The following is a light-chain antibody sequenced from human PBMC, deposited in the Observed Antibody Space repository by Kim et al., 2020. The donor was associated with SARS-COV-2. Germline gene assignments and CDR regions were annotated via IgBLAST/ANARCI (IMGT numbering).Light chain of an antibody. CDR1: QSSTSY. CDR2: GAS. J-gene: IGKJ1*01. V-gene: IGKV1-39*01. Sequence: DIQMTQSPPSLSASVGHRVTITCRARQSSTSYITWYQHKLGKAPSLLIYGASRMQSGVPPRFIGSGSGTEFNLTISSPQPEDFATYYCQDSNSRTFGQGTKVDIK. CDR3: QDSNSRT.